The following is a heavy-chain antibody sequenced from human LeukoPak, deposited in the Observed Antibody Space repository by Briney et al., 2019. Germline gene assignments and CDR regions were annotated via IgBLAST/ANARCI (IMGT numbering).Heavy chain of an antibody. CDR2: VYYSGST. J-gene: IGHJ6*03. Sequence: PSETLSLTCTVSGGSIRSSSYYWGWIRQPPGKGLEWIGNVYYSGSTYYNPSLKSRVIISVDTSKNQFSLRLSSVTAADTAVYYCARVGYSNYGADYYYYYMDVWGKGNTVTVSS. D-gene: IGHD4-11*01. CDR1: GGSIRSSSYY. V-gene: IGHV4-39*01. CDR3: ARVGYSNYGADYYYYYMDV.